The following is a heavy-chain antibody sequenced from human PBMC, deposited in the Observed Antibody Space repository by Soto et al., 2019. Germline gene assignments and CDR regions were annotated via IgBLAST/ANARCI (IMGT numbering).Heavy chain of an antibody. CDR1: GFTFSSYA. V-gene: IGHV3-23*01. Sequence: GGSLRLSCAASGFTFSSYAMSWVRQAPGKGLEWVSAISGSGGSTYYADSVKGRFTISRDNSKNTLYLQMNSLRAEDTAVYYCAKAIVVVITWGNAFDIWGQGTMVTVSS. D-gene: IGHD2-21*01. J-gene: IGHJ3*02. CDR2: ISGSGGST. CDR3: AKAIVVVITWGNAFDI.